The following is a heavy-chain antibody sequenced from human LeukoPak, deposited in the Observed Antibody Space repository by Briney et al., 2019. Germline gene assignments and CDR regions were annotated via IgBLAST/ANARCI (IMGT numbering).Heavy chain of an antibody. CDR1: GGSFSGYY. CDR2: INHSGST. V-gene: IGHV4-34*01. J-gene: IGHJ4*02. CDR3: ARGQWRGYYDNSGYYFFDY. D-gene: IGHD3-22*01. Sequence: SETLSLTCAVYGGSFSGYYWSWIRQPPGKGLEWIGEINHSGSTNYNPSLKSRVTISVDTSKNQFSLKLSSVTAADTAVYYCARGQWRGYYDNSGYYFFDYWGQGTLVTVSS.